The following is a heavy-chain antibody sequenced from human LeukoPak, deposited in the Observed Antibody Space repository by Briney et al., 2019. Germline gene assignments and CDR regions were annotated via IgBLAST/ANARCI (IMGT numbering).Heavy chain of an antibody. Sequence: ASVKVSCKASGYTFTGYYMHWVRQAPGQGLEWMGWISAYNGNTNYAQKLQGRVTMTTDTSTSTAYMELRSLRSDDTAVYYCALYYDILTGHETFDYWGQGTLVTVSS. CDR2: ISAYNGNT. CDR3: ALYYDILTGHETFDY. CDR1: GYTFTGYY. D-gene: IGHD3-9*01. V-gene: IGHV1-18*04. J-gene: IGHJ4*02.